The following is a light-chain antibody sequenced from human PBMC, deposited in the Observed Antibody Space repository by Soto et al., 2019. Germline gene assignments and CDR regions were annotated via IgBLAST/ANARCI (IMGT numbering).Light chain of an antibody. J-gene: IGLJ1*01. CDR3: CSYAGSRIYYV. Sequence: QSALTQPASVSGSPGQSITISCTGTSSDVGSYNLVSWYQQHPGKAPKVMIYEGSKRPSGVSNRFSGSKSGNTASLTISGLQAEDEADYYCCSYAGSRIYYVFGTGTKVTVL. V-gene: IGLV2-23*01. CDR1: SSDVGSYNL. CDR2: EGS.